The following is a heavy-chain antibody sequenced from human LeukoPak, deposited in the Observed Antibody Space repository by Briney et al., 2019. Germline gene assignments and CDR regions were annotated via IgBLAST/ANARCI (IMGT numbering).Heavy chain of an antibody. V-gene: IGHV3-7*01. CDR1: GFTVSSNY. CDR3: ARDGCSGGSCYYYYYMDV. Sequence: GGSLRLSCAASGFTVSSNYMSWVRQAPGKGLEWVANIKQDGSEKYYVDSVKGRFTISRDNAKNSLYLQMNSLRAEDTAVYYCARDGCSGGSCYYYYYMDVWGKGTTVTVSS. D-gene: IGHD2-15*01. CDR2: IKQDGSEK. J-gene: IGHJ6*03.